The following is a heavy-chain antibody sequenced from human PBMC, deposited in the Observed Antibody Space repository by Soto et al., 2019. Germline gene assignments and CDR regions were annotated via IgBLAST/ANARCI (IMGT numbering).Heavy chain of an antibody. Sequence: RGPLRLACAASGFTFSSYWKNWVREAPGKGLEWVANINQDGNEDNLLDSVKGRFTISRDNAKNSLFLQMNSLRVDDTAVYYCARTGDGHHDFLDYWGQGALVTVSS. CDR1: GFTFSSYW. D-gene: IGHD1-1*01. CDR3: ARTGDGHHDFLDY. J-gene: IGHJ4*02. CDR2: INQDGNED. V-gene: IGHV3-7*01.